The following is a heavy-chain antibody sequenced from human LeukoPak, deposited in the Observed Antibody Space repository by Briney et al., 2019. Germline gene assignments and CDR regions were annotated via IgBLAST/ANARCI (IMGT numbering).Heavy chain of an antibody. CDR3: AGSLGYCTSNVCYLKN. CDR2: SSAQYGQT. V-gene: IGHV1-18*01. D-gene: IGHD2-8*01. J-gene: IGHJ4*02. CDR1: GYRENFYG. Sequence: ASVKVSCKTSGYRENFYGITWVRQVAGQGLEWMGWSSAQYGQTEYAPNTHDRVAMTTDTYTNTTYIELRSLRSDDTAVYYCAGSLGYCTSNVCYLKNWGQGTLVTVSS.